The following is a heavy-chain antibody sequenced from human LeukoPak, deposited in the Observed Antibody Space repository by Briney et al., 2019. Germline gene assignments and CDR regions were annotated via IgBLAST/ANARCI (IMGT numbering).Heavy chain of an antibody. D-gene: IGHD3-22*01. J-gene: IGHJ4*02. CDR3: AKYDNSGRAGGY. Sequence: PGRSLRLSCAASGFTFSNYGMHWVRQATGKGLEWVAVIWYDGSNKYYADSVKGRFTISRDNSRNTLYLQMNSLRAEDTAMYYCAKYDNSGRAGGYWGQGTLVTVSS. CDR2: IWYDGSNK. V-gene: IGHV3-33*06. CDR1: GFTFSNYG.